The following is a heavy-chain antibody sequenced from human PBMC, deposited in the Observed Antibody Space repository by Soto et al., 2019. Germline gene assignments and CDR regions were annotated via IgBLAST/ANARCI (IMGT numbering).Heavy chain of an antibody. CDR3: HTPHGRNAFDI. CDR2: IKSIADGGTT. CDR1: GFTFSNAW. J-gene: IGHJ3*02. Sequence: GGSLRLSCATSGFTFSNAWMAWVRQAPGKGLEWVGRIKSIADGGTTNYAAPVKGRFSISRHDSENTLYLQMNSLRVEDTGIYYCHTPHGRNAFDIWGPGAVVTVSS. V-gene: IGHV3-15*01. D-gene: IGHD2-8*01.